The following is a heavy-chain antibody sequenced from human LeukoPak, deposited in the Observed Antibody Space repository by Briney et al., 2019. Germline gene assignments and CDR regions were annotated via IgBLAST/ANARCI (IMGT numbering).Heavy chain of an antibody. CDR2: ISSSSYI. CDR1: GLTLSDRY. Sequence: GGSLRLSCTASGLTLSDRYIDWVRQAPGKGLEWVSSISSSSYIYYADSVKGRFTISRDNAKNSLYLQMNSLRAEDTAVYYCARSMITFGGVIASAFDIWGQGTMVTVSS. CDR3: ARSMITFGGVIASAFDI. J-gene: IGHJ3*02. D-gene: IGHD3-16*01. V-gene: IGHV3-69-1*01.